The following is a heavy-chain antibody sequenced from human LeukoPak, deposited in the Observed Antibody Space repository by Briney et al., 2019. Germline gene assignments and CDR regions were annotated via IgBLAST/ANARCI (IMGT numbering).Heavy chain of an antibody. CDR2: IDPSDSYT. CDR3: ATHYDILTAYPSLGY. J-gene: IGHJ4*02. D-gene: IGHD3-9*01. CDR1: GYSFTRSW. Sequence: GESLKISCKGSGYSFTRSWISWVRQMPGKGLEWMGRIDPSDSYTNYSPSFQGHVTISVDKSITTAYLQWNSLKASDTAMYYCATHYDILTAYPSLGYWGQGTLVTVSS. V-gene: IGHV5-10-1*01.